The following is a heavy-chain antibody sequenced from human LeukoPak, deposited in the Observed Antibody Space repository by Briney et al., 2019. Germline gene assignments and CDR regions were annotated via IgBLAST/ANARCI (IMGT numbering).Heavy chain of an antibody. V-gene: IGHV1-8*02. Sequence: ASVKVSCKASGYTFTGYYMHWVRQATGQGLEWMGWMNPNSGNTGYAQKFQGRVTMTRNTSISTAYMELSSLRSEDTAVYYCARGPVAYFDWLSSHFDYWGQGTLVTVSS. CDR2: MNPNSGNT. J-gene: IGHJ4*02. D-gene: IGHD3-9*01. CDR1: GYTFTGYY. CDR3: ARGPVAYFDWLSSHFDY.